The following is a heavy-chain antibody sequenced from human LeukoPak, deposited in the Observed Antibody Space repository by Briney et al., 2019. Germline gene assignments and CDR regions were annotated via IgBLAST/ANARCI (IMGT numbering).Heavy chain of an antibody. Sequence: GGSLRLSCAASGFTFSSYAMHWVRQAPGKGLEYVSAISSNGGSTYYANSVKGRFTISRDNSKNTLYLQMGSLRAEDMAVYYCARDQAYSASYTFDYWGQGTLVTVSS. CDR3: ARDQAYSASYTFDY. V-gene: IGHV3-64*01. D-gene: IGHD1-26*01. J-gene: IGHJ4*02. CDR1: GFTFSSYA. CDR2: ISSNGGST.